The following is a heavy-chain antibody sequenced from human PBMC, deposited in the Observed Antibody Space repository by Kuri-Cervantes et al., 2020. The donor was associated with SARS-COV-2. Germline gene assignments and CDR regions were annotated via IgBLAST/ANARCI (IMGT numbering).Heavy chain of an antibody. Sequence: GGSLRLSCTASGFTFGDYAMSWVRQAPGKGLEWVGFIRSKAYGGTTEYAASVKDRFTISRDDSKSIAYLQMNSLKTKDTAVYYCTRDDFWSGYWGYWGQGTLVTVSS. CDR2: IRSKAYGGTT. CDR1: GFTFGDYA. CDR3: TRDDFWSGYWGY. J-gene: IGHJ4*02. V-gene: IGHV3-49*04. D-gene: IGHD3-3*01.